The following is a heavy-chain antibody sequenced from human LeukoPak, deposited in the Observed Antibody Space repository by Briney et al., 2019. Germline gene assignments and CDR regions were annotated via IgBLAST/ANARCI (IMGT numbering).Heavy chain of an antibody. J-gene: IGHJ4*02. Sequence: PGGSLRLSCSASGFSFSDYDMNWFRQAPGKGLEWISSISGRSSHVYYGDSVKGRFSISRDNAMNSVFLQMNGLGVDDTAVYYCGGAFPPLRTASAGDLWGQGTLVTVSS. CDR3: GGAFPPLRTASAGDL. V-gene: IGHV3-21*01. D-gene: IGHD3-16*01. CDR2: ISGRSSHV. CDR1: GFSFSDYD.